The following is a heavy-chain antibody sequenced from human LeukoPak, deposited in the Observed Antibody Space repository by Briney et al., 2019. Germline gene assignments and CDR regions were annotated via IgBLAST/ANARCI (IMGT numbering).Heavy chain of an antibody. CDR1: GLTFSSYA. CDR3: TTDVKSCSSASCYRGLY. J-gene: IGHJ4*02. V-gene: IGHV3-15*01. Sequence: PGGSLRLSCAASGLTFSSYAMSWVRQAPGKGLEWVGRSKSKTDGGTPDYAAPVKGRFSISRDDSRNTVYLHMNSLKTEDTGIYYCTTDVKSCSSASCYRGLYWGQGTLVTVSS. CDR2: SKSKTDGGTP. D-gene: IGHD2-2*01.